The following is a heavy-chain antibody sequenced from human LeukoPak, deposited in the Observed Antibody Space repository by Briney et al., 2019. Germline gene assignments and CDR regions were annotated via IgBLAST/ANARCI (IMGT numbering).Heavy chain of an antibody. V-gene: IGHV3-23*01. CDR1: GFTFSSSA. CDR2: ISGSGGST. Sequence: GGSLRLSCAASGFTFSSSAMSCVRQAPGKGLEWFSAISGSGGSTYYADSVKGRFTISRDNSKNTLYLQMNSVRAEDTAVYYCAKQAGDYTLYYFDHWGQGTLVTVSS. CDR3: AKQAGDYTLYYFDH. J-gene: IGHJ4*02. D-gene: IGHD4-17*01.